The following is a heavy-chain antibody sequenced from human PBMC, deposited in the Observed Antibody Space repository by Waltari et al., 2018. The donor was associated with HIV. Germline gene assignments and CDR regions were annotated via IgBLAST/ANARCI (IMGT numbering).Heavy chain of an antibody. D-gene: IGHD3-22*01. V-gene: IGHV3-21*01. J-gene: IGHJ4*02. CDR1: GFPSSRYS. CDR2: ISSSSSYI. Sequence: EVQLVESGGGLVKPGGSLRLSCAGPGFPSSRYSMTWVRPAPGKGLEWVSSISSSSSYIYYADSVKGRFTISRDNAKNSLYLQMNSLRAEDTAVYYCARDSGPYYYDSSGYASFDYWGQGTLVTVSS. CDR3: ARDSGPYYYDSSGYASFDY.